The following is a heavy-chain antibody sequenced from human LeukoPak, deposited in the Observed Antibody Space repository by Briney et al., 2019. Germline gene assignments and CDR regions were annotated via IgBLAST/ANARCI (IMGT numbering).Heavy chain of an antibody. V-gene: IGHV1-69*13. CDR1: GGTFSSYA. D-gene: IGHD3-22*01. CDR3: ARVLYDSSGYFDY. Sequence: GASVKVSCKASGGTFSSYAISWVRQAPGQGIEWMGGIIPIFGTANYAQKFQGRVTITADESTSTAYMELSSLRSEDTAVYYCARVLYDSSGYFDYWGQGTLVTVSS. CDR2: IIPIFGTA. J-gene: IGHJ4*02.